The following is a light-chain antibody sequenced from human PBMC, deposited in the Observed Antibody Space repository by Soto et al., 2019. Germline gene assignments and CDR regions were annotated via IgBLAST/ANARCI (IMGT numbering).Light chain of an antibody. CDR1: QSISSY. CDR2: DAS. Sequence: IQITPSPSSRPASLVAIVTITFLASQSISSYLNWYQQKPGKAPKLPIYDASSLESGVPSRFSGSGSGTEFTLTISSLQPDDFATYYCQQYNSYPWTFGQGTKVDIK. CDR3: QQYNSYPWT. J-gene: IGKJ1*01. V-gene: IGKV1-5*01.